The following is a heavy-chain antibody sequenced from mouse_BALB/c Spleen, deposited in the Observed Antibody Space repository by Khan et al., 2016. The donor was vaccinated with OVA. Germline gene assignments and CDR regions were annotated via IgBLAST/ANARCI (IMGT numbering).Heavy chain of an antibody. Sequence: EVELVESGGDLVKPGGSLKLSCAASGFTFSSYSMSWVRQTPDKRLEWVASISSGGDYTYYPDSVKGRVTISRDNAKNTLYLQMSDLKSEDTAMYYCAAHLTGSFAYWGQGTLVTVSA. CDR3: AAHLTGSFAY. J-gene: IGHJ3*01. V-gene: IGHV5-6*01. D-gene: IGHD4-1*01. CDR2: ISSGGDYT. CDR1: GFTFSSYS.